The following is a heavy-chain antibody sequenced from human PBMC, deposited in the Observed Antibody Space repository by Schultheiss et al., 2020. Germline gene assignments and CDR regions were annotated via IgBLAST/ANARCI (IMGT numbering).Heavy chain of an antibody. V-gene: IGHV4-31*11. CDR1: AGSISSDGFY. J-gene: IGHJ4*02. CDR2: IYHSGST. CDR3: ARAMATVTKFGVGMGHGFDY. Sequence: SETLSLTCAVSAGSISSDGFYWSWIRQHPGKGLEWIGYIYHSGSTYYNPSLKSRVTISVDTSQNQLSLKLSSVIAADTAVYYCARAMATVTKFGVGMGHGFDYWGQGILVTVSS. D-gene: IGHD4-11*01.